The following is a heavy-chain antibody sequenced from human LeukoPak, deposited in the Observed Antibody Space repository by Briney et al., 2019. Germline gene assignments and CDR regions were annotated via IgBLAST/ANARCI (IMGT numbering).Heavy chain of an antibody. CDR1: GFTVSSNY. Sequence: GGSLRLSCAASGFTVSSNYMSWVRQAPGKGLEWVSVIYSGGSTYYADSVKGRFTISRDNSKNTLYLQMNSLRAEDTAVYYCARGDSSGYRWVFFDYWGQGTLVTVSS. D-gene: IGHD3-22*01. J-gene: IGHJ4*02. V-gene: IGHV3-66*01. CDR2: IYSGGST. CDR3: ARGDSSGYRWVFFDY.